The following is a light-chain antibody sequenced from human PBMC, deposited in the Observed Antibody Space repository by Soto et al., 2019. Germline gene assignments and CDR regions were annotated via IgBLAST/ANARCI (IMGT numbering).Light chain of an antibody. CDR3: MQATQSSWT. CDR1: QSLVHNDGNTY. CDR2: KVS. Sequence: DIVMTQTPLSSPVTLGQAASISCRSSQSLVHNDGNTYLSWFQQRPGQPPRLLIYKVSDRFSGVRARFSGSGAGTDYTLTISRVEAEEVGVDYCMQATQSSWTFGQGTKVEI. J-gene: IGKJ1*01. V-gene: IGKV2-24*01.